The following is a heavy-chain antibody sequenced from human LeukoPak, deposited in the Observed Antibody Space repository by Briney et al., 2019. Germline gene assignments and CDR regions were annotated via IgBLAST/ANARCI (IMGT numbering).Heavy chain of an antibody. Sequence: GGSLRLSCAASGFTFIDYAMSWVRQAPGKGLEWVSAIRGIRGTYSTEYADSVKDRFTISRDNSKSTLYLQMNSLRAEDTAVYYCGRDPNGDYIGAFDMWGQGTVVTVSS. CDR3: GRDPNGDYIGAFDM. D-gene: IGHD4-17*01. CDR2: IRGIRGTYST. CDR1: GFTFIDYA. V-gene: IGHV3-23*01. J-gene: IGHJ3*02.